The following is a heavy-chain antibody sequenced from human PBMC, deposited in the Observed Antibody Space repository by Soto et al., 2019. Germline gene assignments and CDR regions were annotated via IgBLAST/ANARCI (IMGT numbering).Heavy chain of an antibody. CDR1: GYTFTSYA. CDR2: INAGNGNT. D-gene: IGHD1-7*01. CDR3: VRAWNWSYYYYGLDV. J-gene: IGHJ6*02. V-gene: IGHV1-3*01. Sequence: ASVKVACEASGYTFTSYAMHWVRQAPGQRLEWMGWINAGNGNTKYSQKFQGRVTITRDTSASTAYMELSSLRSEDTAVYYCVRAWNWSYYYYGLDVWGQGTTVTVSS.